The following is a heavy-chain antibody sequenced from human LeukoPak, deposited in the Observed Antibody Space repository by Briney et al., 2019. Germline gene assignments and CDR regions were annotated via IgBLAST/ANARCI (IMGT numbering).Heavy chain of an antibody. CDR3: AREHGASGGTFDY. CDR1: GGSISSYY. CDR2: IYYTGTT. Sequence: SETLSLTCTVSGGSISSYYWSWIRQPPGKGLEWIGFIYYTGTTNYNPSLKSRVTISVDTSKNQFSLKLSSVTAADTAVYYCAREHGASGGTFDYWGQGTLVTVSS. J-gene: IGHJ4*02. D-gene: IGHD3-10*01. V-gene: IGHV4-59*01.